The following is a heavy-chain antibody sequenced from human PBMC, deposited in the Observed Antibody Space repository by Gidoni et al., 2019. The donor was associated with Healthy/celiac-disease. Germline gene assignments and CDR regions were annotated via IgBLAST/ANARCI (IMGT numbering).Heavy chain of an antibody. CDR1: GFTFSSYG. J-gene: IGHJ4*02. CDR2: ISYDGSNK. D-gene: IGHD4-17*01. V-gene: IGHV3-30*18. Sequence: QVQLVESGGGVVQPGRSLRLSCAASGFTFSSYGMHWVRQAPGKGLEWVAVISYDGSNKYYADSVKGRFTISRDNSKNTLYLQMNSLRAEDTAVYYCAKPRATVTTGPFDYWGQGTLVTVSS. CDR3: AKPRATVTTGPFDY.